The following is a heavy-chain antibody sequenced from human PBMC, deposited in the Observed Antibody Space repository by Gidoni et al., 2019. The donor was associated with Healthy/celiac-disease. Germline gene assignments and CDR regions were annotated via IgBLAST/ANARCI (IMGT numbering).Heavy chain of an antibody. V-gene: IGHV1-24*01. Sequence: QVQLVQSGAEVKKPGASVKVSCKVSGYTLTELSMHWVRQAPGKGLEGMGGFDPEDGETIYAQKFQGRVTMTEDTSTDTAYMELSSLRSEDTAVYYCATDTHCSSTSCQYYYYYGMDVWGQGTTVTVSS. J-gene: IGHJ6*02. CDR1: GYTLTELS. CDR2: FDPEDGET. CDR3: ATDTHCSSTSCQYYYYYGMDV. D-gene: IGHD2-2*01.